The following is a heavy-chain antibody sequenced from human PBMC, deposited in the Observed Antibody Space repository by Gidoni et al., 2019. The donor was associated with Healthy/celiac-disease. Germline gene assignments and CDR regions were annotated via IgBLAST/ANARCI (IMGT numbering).Heavy chain of an antibody. V-gene: IGHV4-39*01. CDR1: GGSISSSSYY. CDR2: IYYSGST. Sequence: QLQLQESGPGLVKPSETLSLTCIVSGGSISSSSYYWGWIRQPPGKGLEWIGSIYYSGSTYYNPSLKSRVTISVDTSKNQFSLKLSSVTAADTAVYYCAGSYCSSTSCYYFDYWGQGTLVTVSS. D-gene: IGHD2-2*01. CDR3: AGSYCSSTSCYYFDY. J-gene: IGHJ4*02.